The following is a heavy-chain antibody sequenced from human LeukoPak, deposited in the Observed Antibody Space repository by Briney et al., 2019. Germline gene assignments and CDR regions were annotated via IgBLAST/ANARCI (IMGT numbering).Heavy chain of an antibody. V-gene: IGHV1-18*01. J-gene: IGHJ4*02. Sequence: ASVKVSCKASGYTFTSYGISWVRQAPGQGLEWMGWISAYNGNTNYAQKLQGRVTMTTDTSTSTAYMELRSLRSDDTAVYYCARDSRVAVAVWGVVVTFDYWGQGTLVTVSS. CDR3: ARDSRVAVAVWGVVVTFDY. CDR1: GYTFTSYG. CDR2: ISAYNGNT. D-gene: IGHD6-19*01.